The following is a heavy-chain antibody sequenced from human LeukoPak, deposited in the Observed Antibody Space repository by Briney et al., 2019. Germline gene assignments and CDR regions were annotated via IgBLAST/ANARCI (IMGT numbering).Heavy chain of an antibody. D-gene: IGHD1-26*01. CDR1: GFTFSSYG. Sequence: GGSLRLSCAASGFTFSSYGMHWVRQAPGKGLEWEAVIWYDGSNKYYAHSVKGRFTSSRDNSKNTLYLQMNSLRAEDTAVYYCARVEFTSRSYHAFDYWGQGTLVTVSS. J-gene: IGHJ4*02. V-gene: IGHV3-33*01. CDR3: ARVEFTSRSYHAFDY. CDR2: IWYDGSNK.